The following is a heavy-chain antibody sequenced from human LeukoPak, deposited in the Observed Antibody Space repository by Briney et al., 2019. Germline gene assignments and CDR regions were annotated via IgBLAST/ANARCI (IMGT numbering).Heavy chain of an antibody. J-gene: IGHJ4*02. Sequence: SVKVSCKASGGTFSSYAISWVRQAPGQGLEWMGGIIPIFGTANYAQKFQGRVTVTTDESTSTAYMELSSLRSEDTAVYYCAREENDILTGYYHAWGQGTLVTVSS. CDR2: IIPIFGTA. CDR3: AREENDILTGYYHA. CDR1: GGTFSSYA. V-gene: IGHV1-69*05. D-gene: IGHD3-9*01.